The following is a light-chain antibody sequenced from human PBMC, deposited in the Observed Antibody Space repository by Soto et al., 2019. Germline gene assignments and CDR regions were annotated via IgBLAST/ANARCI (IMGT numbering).Light chain of an antibody. CDR3: QHTTDFT. CDR1: SSSKW. V-gene: IGKV1-5*01. Sequence: DIQMTQSPSTLAASVGDTLTMTCRSSSKWLAWYQKKPGKAPKLLIYDVSNLERGVPPRFSGSTSGAEPTLTITGPQPDDLGTYYCQHTTDFTFGQGTKVDIK. CDR2: DVS. J-gene: IGKJ2*01.